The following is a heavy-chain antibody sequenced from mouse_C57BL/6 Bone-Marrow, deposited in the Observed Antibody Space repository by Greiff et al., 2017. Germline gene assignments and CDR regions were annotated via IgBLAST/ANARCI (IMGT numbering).Heavy chain of an antibody. Sequence: VQLKQSGAELVRPGASVKLSCTASGFNIKDDYMHWVKQRPEQGLEWIGWIDPENGDTEYASKFQGKATITADTSSNTAYLQLSSLTSEDTAVYYCTTHYSNFYAMDYGGQGNSGTVSS. CDR3: TTHYSNFYAMDY. D-gene: IGHD2-5*01. J-gene: IGHJ4*01. CDR2: IDPENGDT. V-gene: IGHV14-4*01. CDR1: GFNIKDDY.